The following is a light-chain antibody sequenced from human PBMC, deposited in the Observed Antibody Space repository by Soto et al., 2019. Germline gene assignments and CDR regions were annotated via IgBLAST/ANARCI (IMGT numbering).Light chain of an antibody. Sequence: QVTQVTSSLSASVGARVRLTCRASQSISSWLAWYQHKPGKAPKLLIYDASSLESGVPSRFSGSGSGTEFTLTISSLQPEDFATYYCQQHNSYPCTFGGGTKVDI. CDR2: DAS. V-gene: IGKV1-5*01. CDR3: QQHNSYPCT. CDR1: QSISSW. J-gene: IGKJ4*02.